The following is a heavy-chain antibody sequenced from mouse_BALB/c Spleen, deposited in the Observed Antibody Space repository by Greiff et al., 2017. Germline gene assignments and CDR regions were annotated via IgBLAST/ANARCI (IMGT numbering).Heavy chain of an antibody. Sequence: EVQLQQSGPELVKPGASVKMSCKASGYTFTSYVMHWVKQKPGQGLEWIGYINPYNDGTKYNEKFKGKATLTSDKSSSTAYMELSSLTSEDSAVYYCARGVGPSWFAYWGQGTLVTVSA. CDR1: GYTFTSYV. D-gene: IGHD4-1*01. CDR3: ARGVGPSWFAY. CDR2: INPYNDGT. V-gene: IGHV1-14*01. J-gene: IGHJ3*01.